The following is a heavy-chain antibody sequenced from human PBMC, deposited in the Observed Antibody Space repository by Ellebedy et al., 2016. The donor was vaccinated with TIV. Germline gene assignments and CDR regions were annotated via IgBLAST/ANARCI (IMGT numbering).Heavy chain of an antibody. J-gene: IGHJ6*02. CDR1: GFTFSSSS. CDR3: ARDLGPWRDYYYYGMDV. CDR2: ISSSSSYI. D-gene: IGHD3-16*01. V-gene: IGHV3-21*01. Sequence: AGSLRLSXAASGFTFSSSSMNWVRQAPGKGLEWVSSISSSSSYIYYADSVKGRFTISRDNAKNSLYLQMNSLRAEDTDVYYCARDLGPWRDYYYYGMDVWGQGTTVTVSS.